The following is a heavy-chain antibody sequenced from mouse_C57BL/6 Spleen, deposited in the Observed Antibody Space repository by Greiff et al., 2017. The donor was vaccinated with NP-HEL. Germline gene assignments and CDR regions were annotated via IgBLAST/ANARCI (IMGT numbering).Heavy chain of an antibody. CDR3: ARLRSYCYFDV. J-gene: IGHJ1*03. CDR2: IYPGDGDT. Sequence: VQLQQSGPELVKPGASVKISCKASGYAFSSSWMNWVKQRPGKGLEWIGRIYPGDGDTNYNGEFKGKATLTAAKSSSTAYMQLSSLSSEDSAVYFCARLRSYCYFDVWGTGTTVTVSS. D-gene: IGHD1-1*01. CDR1: GYAFSSSW. V-gene: IGHV1-82*01.